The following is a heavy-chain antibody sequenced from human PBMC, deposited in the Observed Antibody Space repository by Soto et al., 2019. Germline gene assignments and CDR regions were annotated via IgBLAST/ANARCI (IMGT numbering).Heavy chain of an antibody. J-gene: IGHJ4*02. D-gene: IGHD3-10*01. CDR1: GFTFGDYA. V-gene: IGHV3-49*03. Sequence: GGSLRLSCTASGFTFGDYAMSCFRQAPGKGLEWVGFIRSKAYVGTKEYAASVKGRFTISRDDSKSIAYLQMNSLKTEETAVYYCTRETLWFGTEHGACDYWGQGTLVPVSS. CDR2: IRSKAYVGTK. CDR3: TRETLWFGTEHGACDY.